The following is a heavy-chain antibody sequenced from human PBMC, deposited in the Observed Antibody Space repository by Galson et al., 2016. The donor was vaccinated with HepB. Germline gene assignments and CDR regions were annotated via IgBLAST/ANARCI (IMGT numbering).Heavy chain of an antibody. CDR3: ARAPVLPATVGGYEH. CDR1: GFSLRSYW. CDR2: ISTDGSSA. D-gene: IGHD2-2*01. V-gene: IGHV3-74*01. Sequence: SLRLSCAASGFSLRSYWMHWVRQAPGKGLVWVSRISTDGSSATYADSVKGRFTISRDNAKNTLYLEMNSLRAEDTAAYYCARAPVLPATVGGYEHWGQGTLVTVSS. J-gene: IGHJ4*02.